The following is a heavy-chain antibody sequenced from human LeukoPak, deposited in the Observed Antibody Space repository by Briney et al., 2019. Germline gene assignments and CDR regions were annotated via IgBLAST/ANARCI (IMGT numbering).Heavy chain of an antibody. CDR2: ISAYNGNT. J-gene: IGHJ6*02. V-gene: IGHV1-18*01. D-gene: IGHD1-14*01. Sequence: ASVKVSCTASGYTFTSYGISWGRQAPGQGLEWMGWISAYNGNTNYAQKLQGRVTMTTDTSTSTAYMELRSLRSDDTAVYYCAGDGIVTVPPYGMDVWGQGTTVTVSS. CDR3: AGDGIVTVPPYGMDV. CDR1: GYTFTSYG.